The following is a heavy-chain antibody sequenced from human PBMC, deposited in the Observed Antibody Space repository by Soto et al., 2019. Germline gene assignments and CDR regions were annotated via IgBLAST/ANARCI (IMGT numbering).Heavy chain of an antibody. V-gene: IGHV4-59*08. CDR2: IYYTGTT. Sequence: SETLSLTCTVSGGSIRSYYWSWIRQSPGKGLEWIGFIYYTGTTNYNPSLKSRVTISVDTSKNQFSLNLRSVTAADTAVYYCARHDGFSSGWIFDYWGHGTLVTVSS. D-gene: IGHD6-19*01. J-gene: IGHJ4*01. CDR1: GGSIRSYY. CDR3: ARHDGFSSGWIFDY.